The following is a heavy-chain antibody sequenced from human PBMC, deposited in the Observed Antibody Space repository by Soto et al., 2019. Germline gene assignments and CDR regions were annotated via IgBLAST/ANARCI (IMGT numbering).Heavy chain of an antibody. Sequence: GGSLRLSCAASGFTFSSYSMNWVRQAPGKGLEWVSYISSSSSTIYYADSVKGRFTISRDNAKNSLYLQMNSLRDEDTAVYYCATEQLVLEHYYYYGMDVWGQGTTVTVSS. CDR1: GFTFSSYS. J-gene: IGHJ6*02. V-gene: IGHV3-48*02. D-gene: IGHD6-13*01. CDR3: ATEQLVLEHYYYYGMDV. CDR2: ISSSSSTI.